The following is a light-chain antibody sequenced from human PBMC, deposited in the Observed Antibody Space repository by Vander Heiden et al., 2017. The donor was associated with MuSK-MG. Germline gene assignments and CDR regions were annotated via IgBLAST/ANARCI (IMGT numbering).Light chain of an antibody. CDR1: ALAKQY. V-gene: IGLV3-25*03. CDR3: RSADSSGIHLL. CDR2: KDT. Sequence: SSELTQPPSVSVSPGQTALITCSGDALAKQYVYWYQQKPGQAPVLVIYKDTERPSGIPERFSGSSSGTTVTLTISAVQAEDEADYYCRSADSSGIHLLFGGGTKLTVL. J-gene: IGLJ2*01.